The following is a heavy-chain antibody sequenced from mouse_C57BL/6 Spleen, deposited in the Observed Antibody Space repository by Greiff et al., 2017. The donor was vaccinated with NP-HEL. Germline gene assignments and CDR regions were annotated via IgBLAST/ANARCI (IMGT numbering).Heavy chain of an antibody. Sequence: QVQLKQPGAELVMPGASVKLSCKASGYTFTSYWMHWVKQRPGQGLEWIGEIDPSDSYTNYNQKFKGKSTLTVDKSSSTAYMQLSSLTSEDSAVYYCARGFITTPVDYWGQGTTLTVSS. CDR1: GYTFTSYW. J-gene: IGHJ2*01. D-gene: IGHD1-1*01. CDR3: ARGFITTPVDY. CDR2: IDPSDSYT. V-gene: IGHV1-69*01.